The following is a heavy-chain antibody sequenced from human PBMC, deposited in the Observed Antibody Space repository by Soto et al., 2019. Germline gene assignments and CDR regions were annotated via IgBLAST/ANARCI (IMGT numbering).Heavy chain of an antibody. CDR2: ISAYNGNT. V-gene: IGHV1-18*01. Sequence: QVHLVQAGSEVKKPGASVKVSCKASGYTFTSYGIIWVRQAPGQGLEWMGWISAYNGNTNYAQKLLGRATMTTDTSTSTAYMELRSLRSDATAVYYCARDPATYYDFWCGYYFDYWGQGTLVTVSS. J-gene: IGHJ4*02. CDR3: ARDPATYYDFWCGYYFDY. D-gene: IGHD3-3*01. CDR1: GYTFTSYG.